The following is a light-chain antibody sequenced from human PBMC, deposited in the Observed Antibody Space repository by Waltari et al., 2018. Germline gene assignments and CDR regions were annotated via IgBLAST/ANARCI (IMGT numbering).Light chain of an antibody. J-gene: IGKJ4*01. Sequence: DIQMTQSPSSLSASVGDRVTITCRASQSISSYLNWYQQKPGKAPKLLISDASSLKSGVPSTFSGSGSGTDCTLTISSLQPEDFATYYCQQSYSTPLTFGGGTKVEIK. CDR2: DAS. CDR1: QSISSY. CDR3: QQSYSTPLT. V-gene: IGKV1-39*01.